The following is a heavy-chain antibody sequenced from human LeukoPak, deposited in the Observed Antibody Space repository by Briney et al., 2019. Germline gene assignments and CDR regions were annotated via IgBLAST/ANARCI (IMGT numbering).Heavy chain of an antibody. V-gene: IGHV4-34*01. CDR3: ARMRWWELLIYTNPRANDRRFDY. CDR1: GGSFSGYY. CDR2: INHSGST. D-gene: IGHD1-26*01. J-gene: IGHJ4*02. Sequence: SETLSLTCAVYGGSFSGYYWSWIRQPPGKGLEWIGEINHSGSTNYNPSLKSRVTISVDTSKNQFSLKLSSVTAADTAVYYCARMRWWELLIYTNPRANDRRFDYWGQGTWSPSPQ.